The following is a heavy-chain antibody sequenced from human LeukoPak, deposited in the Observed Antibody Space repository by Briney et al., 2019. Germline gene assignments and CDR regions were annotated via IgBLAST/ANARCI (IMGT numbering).Heavy chain of an antibody. J-gene: IGHJ4*02. CDR2: IYCSGST. Sequence: SETLSLTCTVSGGSISSYYWSWIRQPPGEGLQWIGYIYCSGSTNYNPSLKSRVTISVDTSKNQFSLKLSSVTAADTAVYYCARHRRGYSYGYYFDYWGQGTLVTVSS. D-gene: IGHD5-18*01. V-gene: IGHV4-59*08. CDR1: GGSISSYY. CDR3: ARHRRGYSYGYYFDY.